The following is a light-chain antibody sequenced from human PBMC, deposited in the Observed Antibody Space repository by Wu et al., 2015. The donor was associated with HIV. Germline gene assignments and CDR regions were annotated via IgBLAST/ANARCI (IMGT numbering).Light chain of an antibody. V-gene: IGKV3D-15*01. J-gene: IGKJ1*01. CDR2: VAS. CDR3: QQYNNWPPWT. CDR1: QSVSSY. Sequence: EIVLTQSPGTLSLSPGERATLSCRASQSVSSYSLAWYQQKPGQAPRLLIYVASSRATGVPDRFSGSGSGTEFTLTISSMQSEDFAVYYCQQYNNWPPWTLAKGPRWKSN.